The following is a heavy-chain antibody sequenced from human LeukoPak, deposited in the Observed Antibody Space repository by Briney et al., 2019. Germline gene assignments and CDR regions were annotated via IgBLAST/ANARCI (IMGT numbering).Heavy chain of an antibody. CDR3: ARSYCTSTSCPLDY. Sequence: HGESLKISRKGSGYSFTTYWIAWVRQMPGKGLEWMGIIYPGDSDTRYSPSFQGQVTISADKSISTAYLQWSSPKASDTAMYYCARSYCTSTSCPLDYWGQGTLVTVSS. CDR1: GYSFTTYW. V-gene: IGHV5-51*01. J-gene: IGHJ4*02. D-gene: IGHD2-2*01. CDR2: IYPGDSDT.